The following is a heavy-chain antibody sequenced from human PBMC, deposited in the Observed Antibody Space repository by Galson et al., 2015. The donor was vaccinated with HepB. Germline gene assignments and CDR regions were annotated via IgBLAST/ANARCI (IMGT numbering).Heavy chain of an antibody. CDR1: GFTFSSYS. CDR3: ARDINPIAARTILYYYYGMDV. D-gene: IGHD6-6*01. CDR2: ISSSSSTI. V-gene: IGHV3-48*02. J-gene: IGHJ6*02. Sequence: SLRLSCAASGFTFSSYSMNWVRQAPGKGLEWVSYISSSSSTIYYADSVKGRFTISRDNAKNSLYLQMNSLRDEDTAVYYCARDINPIAARTILYYYYGMDVWGQGTTVTVSS.